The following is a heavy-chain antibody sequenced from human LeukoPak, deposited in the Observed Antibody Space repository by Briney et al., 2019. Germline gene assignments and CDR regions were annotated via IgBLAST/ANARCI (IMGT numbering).Heavy chain of an antibody. Sequence: PGGSLRLSCAASGFTFSSYSMNWVRQAPGKGLEWVSSISSSSSYIYYADSVKGRFTISRDNAKNSLYLQMNSLRAEDTAVYYCARDQGSSSSVSIWSRWGQGTLVTVSS. CDR3: ARDQGSSSSVSIWSR. D-gene: IGHD6-6*01. CDR2: ISSSSSYI. V-gene: IGHV3-21*01. J-gene: IGHJ4*02. CDR1: GFTFSSYS.